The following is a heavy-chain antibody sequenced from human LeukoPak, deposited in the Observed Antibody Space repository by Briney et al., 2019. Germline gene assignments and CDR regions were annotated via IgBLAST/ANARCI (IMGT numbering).Heavy chain of an antibody. CDR2: ISNSGTIT. D-gene: IGHD3-10*01. Sequence: GSLRLSCAVSGFTFGRFAMNWVRQAPGKGLEWVSIISNSGTITSYADSVKGRFTISRDNSKNTVYLQMNSLRAEDTALYYCTTESFHYWGQGSLVAVSS. J-gene: IGHJ4*02. V-gene: IGHV3-23*01. CDR3: TTESFHY. CDR1: GFTFGRFA.